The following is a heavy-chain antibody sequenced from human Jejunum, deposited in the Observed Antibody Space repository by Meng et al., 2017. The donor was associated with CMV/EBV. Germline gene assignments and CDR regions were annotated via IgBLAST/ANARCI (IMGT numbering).Heavy chain of an antibody. CDR1: GFTFRTYD. Sequence: CAASGFTFRTYDMHWVRQATGKGLEWVSGIGTVGDTYYPDSVKGRFTISREHAKNSLYLQMNSLRAGDTAVYYCARDGGLGAFDIWGQGTRVTVSS. CDR3: ARDGGLGAFDI. CDR2: IGTVGDT. V-gene: IGHV3-13*01. J-gene: IGHJ3*02. D-gene: IGHD3-16*01.